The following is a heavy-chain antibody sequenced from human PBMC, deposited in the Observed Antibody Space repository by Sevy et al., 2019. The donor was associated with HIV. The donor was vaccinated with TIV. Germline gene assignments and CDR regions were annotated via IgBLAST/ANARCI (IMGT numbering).Heavy chain of an antibody. CDR1: GYTFTSYG. D-gene: IGHD2-2*01. Sequence: ASVKVSCKASGYTFTSYGISWVRQAPGQGLEWMGWISAYNGNTNYAQKLQGRVTMTTDTSTSTAYMELRSLRSDDTTVYYCATSRGYCSSTSCPNMYYYYGMDVWGQGTTVTVSS. CDR3: ATSRGYCSSTSCPNMYYYYGMDV. V-gene: IGHV1-18*01. CDR2: ISAYNGNT. J-gene: IGHJ6*02.